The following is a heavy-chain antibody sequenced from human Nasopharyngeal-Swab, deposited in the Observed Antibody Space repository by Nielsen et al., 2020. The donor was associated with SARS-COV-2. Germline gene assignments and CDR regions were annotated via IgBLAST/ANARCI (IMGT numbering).Heavy chain of an antibody. J-gene: IGHJ4*02. Sequence: GGSLRLSCAASGFTFSSYWIHWVRQAPGKGLVWVARIKSDGGSTNYADSVKGRFTISRDNAKNTLYLQMNSLRAEDTAVYYCARAYYFDSWGQGTLVTVSS. CDR3: ARAYYFDS. V-gene: IGHV3-74*01. CDR2: IKSDGGST. CDR1: GFTFSSYW.